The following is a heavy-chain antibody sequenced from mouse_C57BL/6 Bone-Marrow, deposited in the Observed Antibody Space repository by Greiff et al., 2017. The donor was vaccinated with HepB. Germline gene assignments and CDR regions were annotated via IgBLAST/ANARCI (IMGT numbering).Heavy chain of an antibody. CDR1: GYTFTSYT. V-gene: IGHV1-4*01. J-gene: IGHJ2*01. D-gene: IGHD2-4*01. CDR3: ARFPSYDYDDY. CDR2: INPISGYT. Sequence: QVQLQQSGAELARPGASVKMSCKASGYTFTSYTMHWVKQRPGQGLEWIGYINPISGYTKYNQKFKDKATLTADKSSSTAYMQLSSLTSEDSAVYYCARFPSYDYDDYWGQGTTLTVSS.